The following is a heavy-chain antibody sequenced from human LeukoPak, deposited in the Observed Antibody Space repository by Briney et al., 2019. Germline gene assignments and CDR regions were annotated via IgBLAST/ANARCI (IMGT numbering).Heavy chain of an antibody. D-gene: IGHD3-9*01. CDR1: GFTFSNAW. V-gene: IGHV3-15*01. CDR2: IKSKTDGGTT. J-gene: IGHJ4*02. Sequence: GGSLRLSCAASGFTFSNAWMSWVRQAPGKGLEWVGRIKSKTDGGTTDYAAPVKGRFTISRDDSKNTLYLQMNSLKTEDTAVYYCTTDRYFDWLWDYWGQGTLVTVSS. CDR3: TTDRYFDWLWDY.